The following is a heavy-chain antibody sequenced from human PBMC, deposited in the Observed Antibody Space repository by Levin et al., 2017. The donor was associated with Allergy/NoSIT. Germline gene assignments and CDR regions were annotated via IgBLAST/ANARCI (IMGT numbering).Heavy chain of an antibody. CDR1: GGSFSGYY. D-gene: IGHD3-10*01. J-gene: IGHJ4*02. CDR3: ARGRSPKLYYYGSGPPRVYFDY. CDR2: INHSGST. Sequence: SQTLSLTCAVYGGSFSGYYWSWLRQPPGKGLEWIGEINHSGSTNYNPSLKSRVTISVDTSKNQFSLKLSSVTAADTAVYYCARGRSPKLYYYGSGPPRVYFDYWGQGTLVTVSS. V-gene: IGHV4-34*01.